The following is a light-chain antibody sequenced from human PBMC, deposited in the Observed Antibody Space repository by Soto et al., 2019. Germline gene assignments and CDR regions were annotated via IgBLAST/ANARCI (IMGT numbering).Light chain of an antibody. Sequence: VVMTQSPGTLSLSPGERATLSCRASQSVSSNYLAWYQQKPGQAPRLLIYGGSSRATGIPDRFSGGGSGTDVTNTIRRLEPEYVAVYFGYWQQYGISPVYTCGQGTKLEIK. V-gene: IGKV3-20*01. CDR1: QSVSSNY. J-gene: IGKJ2*01. CDR2: GGS. CDR3: QQYGISPVYT.